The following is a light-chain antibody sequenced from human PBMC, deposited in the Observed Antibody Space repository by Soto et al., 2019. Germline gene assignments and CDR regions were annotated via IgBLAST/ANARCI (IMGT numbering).Light chain of an antibody. CDR3: QQYSSLVWT. CDR2: DAA. J-gene: IGKJ1*01. Sequence: EIVLTQSPGTLSLSPGERATLSCRASQIIYSNYLAWYQQKPGQAPRLLIYDAATRAAGIPDRFSGSGSGTDFSLTINRLEPEDFAVYYCQQYSSLVWTFGQGTKVEIK. V-gene: IGKV3-20*01. CDR1: QIIYSNY.